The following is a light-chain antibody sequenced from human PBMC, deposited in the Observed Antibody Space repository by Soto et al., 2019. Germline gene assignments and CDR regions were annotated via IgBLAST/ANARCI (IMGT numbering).Light chain of an antibody. CDR1: SSDVGGYNY. Sequence: QSALTQPPSAAGSPGQSVTISCTGTSSDVGGYNYVSWYQHHPGKAPKVMVYEVSKRPSGVPDRFSGSKSGNTASLTVSGLQAEDEADYYCSSRAGRAPYVFGTGTKVTVL. CDR3: SSRAGRAPYV. CDR2: EVS. V-gene: IGLV2-8*01. J-gene: IGLJ1*01.